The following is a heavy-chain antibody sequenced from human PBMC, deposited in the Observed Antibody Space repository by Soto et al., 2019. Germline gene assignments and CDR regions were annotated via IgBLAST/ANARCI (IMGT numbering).Heavy chain of an antibody. J-gene: IGHJ6*01. CDR2: ISYDGNNK. D-gene: IGHD3-22*01. V-gene: IGHV3-30*18. Sequence: ESGGGVVQPGRSLRLSCAASGFSLSNNGMHWVRQAPGKGLEWVAVISYDGNNKYYADSVKGRFTISRDNSKNTVYLEMNNLRAEDTAMYYCAKGGSGNYLTYYYYYGMDVW. CDR3: AKGGSGNYLTYYYYYGMDV. CDR1: GFSLSNNG.